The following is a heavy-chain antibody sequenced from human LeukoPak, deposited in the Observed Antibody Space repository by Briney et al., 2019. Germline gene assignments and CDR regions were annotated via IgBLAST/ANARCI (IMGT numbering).Heavy chain of an antibody. CDR2: INPNSGGT. J-gene: IGHJ4*02. CDR3: ARHGPFGYYYDSSGDPGRWYFDY. D-gene: IGHD3-22*01. V-gene: IGHV1-2*02. Sequence: ASVKVSCKASGYTFTSYGISWVRQAPGQGLEWMGWINPNSGGTNYAQKFQGRVTMTRDTSISTAYMELSRLRSDDTAVYYCARHGPFGYYYDSSGDPGRWYFDYWGQGTLVTVSS. CDR1: GYTFTSYG.